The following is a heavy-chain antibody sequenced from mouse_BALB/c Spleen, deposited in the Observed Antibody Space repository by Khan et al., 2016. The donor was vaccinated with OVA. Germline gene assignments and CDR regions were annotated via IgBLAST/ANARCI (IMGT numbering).Heavy chain of an antibody. CDR3: ARNYEYGEGLAY. Sequence: QVQLQQSGPGLVQPSQSLSITCTVSGFSLTTYGVHWVRQSPGKGLEWLGVIWSGGSTDHNAAFISRLSISKDNSKSPVLFKMNSLQANDNAIFYGARNYEYGEGLAYWGQGTLVTVSA. CDR1: GFSLTTYG. CDR2: IWSGGST. D-gene: IGHD2-4*01. V-gene: IGHV2-2*02. J-gene: IGHJ3*01.